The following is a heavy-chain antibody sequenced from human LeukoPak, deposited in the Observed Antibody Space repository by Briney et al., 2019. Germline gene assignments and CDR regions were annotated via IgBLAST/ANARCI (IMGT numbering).Heavy chain of an antibody. CDR2: IYHSGST. CDR1: GYSISSGYY. D-gene: IGHD3-9*01. Sequence: PSETLSLTCTVSGYSISSGYYWGWIRQPPGKGLEWIGSIYHSGSTYYNPSLKSRVTISVDTSKNQFSLKLSSVTAADTAVYYCARINFGSYYDILTGYPHFDYWGQGTLVTVSS. J-gene: IGHJ4*02. CDR3: ARINFGSYYDILTGYPHFDY. V-gene: IGHV4-38-2*02.